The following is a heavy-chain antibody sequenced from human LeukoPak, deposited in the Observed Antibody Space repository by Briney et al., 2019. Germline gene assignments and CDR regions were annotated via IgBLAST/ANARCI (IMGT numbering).Heavy chain of an antibody. D-gene: IGHD1-1*01. Sequence: PGGSLRLSCAASGFTFSSYSMNWVRQAPGKGLEWVSSISSISTYIYYADSVKGRFTISRDNAKNSLYLQMNSLGAEDTGLYHCARVLRLERPYYYYYMDVWGKGTTVTISS. CDR2: ISSISTYI. J-gene: IGHJ6*03. CDR3: ARVLRLERPYYYYYMDV. V-gene: IGHV3-21*04. CDR1: GFTFSSYS.